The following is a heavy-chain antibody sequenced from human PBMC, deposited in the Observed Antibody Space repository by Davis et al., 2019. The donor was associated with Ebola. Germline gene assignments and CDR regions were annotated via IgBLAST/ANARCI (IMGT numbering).Heavy chain of an antibody. CDR2: IIPIFGTA. J-gene: IGHJ6*02. D-gene: IGHD5-18*01. CDR3: ASGEVQLWLQAYYYYGMDV. Sequence: SVKVSCKASGYTFSNYDINWVRQASGQGLEWMGGIIPIFGTANYAQKFQGRVTITADESTSTAYMELSSLRSEDTAVYYCASGEVQLWLQAYYYYGMDVWGQGTTVTVSS. CDR1: GYTFSNYD. V-gene: IGHV1-69*13.